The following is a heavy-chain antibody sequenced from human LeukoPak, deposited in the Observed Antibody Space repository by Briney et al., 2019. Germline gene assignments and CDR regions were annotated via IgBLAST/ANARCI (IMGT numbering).Heavy chain of an antibody. CDR2: ISWDGGST. V-gene: IGHV3-43*01. D-gene: IGHD1-14*01. CDR1: GFTFDDYT. Sequence: GGSLRLSCAASGFTFDDYTMHWVRQAPGKGLEWVSLISWDGGSTYYADSVKGRFTISRDNSKNSLYLQMSSLRTEDTALYYCAKSGNYYYYYMDVWGKGTTVTISS. J-gene: IGHJ6*03. CDR3: AKSGNYYYYYMDV.